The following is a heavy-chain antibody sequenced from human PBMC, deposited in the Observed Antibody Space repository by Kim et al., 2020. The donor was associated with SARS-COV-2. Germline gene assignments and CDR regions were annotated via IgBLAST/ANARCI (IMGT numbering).Heavy chain of an antibody. CDR1: GFTFSSYS. V-gene: IGHV3-21*01. CDR2: ISSSSSYI. D-gene: IGHD1-26*01. Sequence: GGSLRLSCAASGFTFSSYSMNWVRQAPGKGLEWVSSISSSSSYIYYADSVKGRFTISRDNAKNSLYLQMNSLRAEDTAVYYCARSPYSGSSRGYYYYGMDVWGQGTTVTVSS. J-gene: IGHJ6*02. CDR3: ARSPYSGSSRGYYYYGMDV.